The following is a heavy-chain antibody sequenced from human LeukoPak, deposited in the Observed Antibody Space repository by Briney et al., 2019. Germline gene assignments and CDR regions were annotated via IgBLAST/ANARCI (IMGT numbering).Heavy chain of an antibody. V-gene: IGHV4-59*08. CDR3: ARHSLVTTYTYYFDY. CDR2: IYYSGST. J-gene: IGHJ4*02. CDR1: GGSISSYY. Sequence: PSETLSLTCTVSGGSISSYYWSWIRQPPGKGLEWIGYIYYSGSTNYNPSLKSRVTISVDTSKNQFSLKLSSVTAADTAVYYCARHSLVTTYTYYFDYWGRGTLVTVSS. D-gene: IGHD4-17*01.